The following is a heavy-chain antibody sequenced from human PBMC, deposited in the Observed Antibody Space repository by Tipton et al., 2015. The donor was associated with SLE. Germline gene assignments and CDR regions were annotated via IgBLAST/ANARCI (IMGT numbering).Heavy chain of an antibody. J-gene: IGHJ6*03. CDR1: GFTFSSYE. V-gene: IGHV3-48*03. CDR2: ISSSGSTI. CDR3: ARDISGYYYYYYMDV. Sequence: GSLRLSCAASGFTFSSYEMNWVRQAPGKGLEWVSYISSSGSTIYYADSVKGRVTISRDNAKNSLYLQMNSLRAEDTAVYYCARDISGYYYYYYMDVWGKGTTVTVSS. D-gene: IGHD3-9*01.